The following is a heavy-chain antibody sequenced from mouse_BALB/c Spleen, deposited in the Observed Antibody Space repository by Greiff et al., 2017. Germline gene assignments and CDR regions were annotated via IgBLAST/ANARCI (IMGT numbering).Heavy chain of an antibody. V-gene: IGHV1-69*02. CDR3: ARVTTRYAMDY. J-gene: IGHJ4*01. CDR1: GYTFTSYW. CDR2: IDPSDSET. Sequence: QVQLQQSGAELVKPGAPVKLSCKASGYTFTSYWMNWVKQRPGRGLEWIGRIDPSDSETHYNQKFKDKATLTVDKSSSTAYIQLSSLTSEDSAVYYCARVTTRYAMDYWGQGTSVTVSS. D-gene: IGHD2-3*01.